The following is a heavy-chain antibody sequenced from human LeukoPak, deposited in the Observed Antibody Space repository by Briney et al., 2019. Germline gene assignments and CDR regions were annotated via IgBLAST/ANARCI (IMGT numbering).Heavy chain of an antibody. V-gene: IGHV3-23*01. Sequence: GGSLTLSCAASGFTFSSYAMSWVRQAPGKGLEWVSAISGSGGSTYYADSVKGRFTISRDNSKNTLYLQMNSLRADDMAVYYCARFYGDPFYYYYYMDVWGKGTTVTVSS. J-gene: IGHJ6*03. CDR1: GFTFSSYA. CDR3: ARFYGDPFYYYYYMDV. D-gene: IGHD4-17*01. CDR2: ISGSGGST.